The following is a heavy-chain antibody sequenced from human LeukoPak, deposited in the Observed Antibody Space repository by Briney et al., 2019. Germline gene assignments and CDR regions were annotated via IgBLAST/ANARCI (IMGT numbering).Heavy chain of an antibody. CDR2: MNPNSGNT. Sequence: ASVKVSCKASGYTFTSYDINWVRQATGQGLEWMGWMNPNSGNTGYAQKFQGRVTMTRNTSISTAYMELSSLRSEDTAVYYCAGRKRHWLLLRLLSNGAFDIWGQGTMVTVSS. CDR3: AGRKRHWLLLRLLSNGAFDI. D-gene: IGHD3-22*01. V-gene: IGHV1-8*01. CDR1: GYTFTSYD. J-gene: IGHJ3*02.